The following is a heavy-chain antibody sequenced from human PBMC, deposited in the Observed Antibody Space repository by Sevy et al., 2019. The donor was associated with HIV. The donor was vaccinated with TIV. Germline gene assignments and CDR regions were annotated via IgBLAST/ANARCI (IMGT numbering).Heavy chain of an antibody. CDR3: AKRYSRGRYEIGGGDHFDY. V-gene: IGHV3-23*01. D-gene: IGHD6-19*01. J-gene: IGHJ4*02. CDR2: ISGSGGST. Sequence: GGSLRLSCAASGFTFSSYAMSWVRQAPGKGLEWVSAISGSGGSTYYADSVKGRFTISRDNSKNTLYLQMNSLRAEDTAVYYCAKRYSRGRYEIGGGDHFDYWGQGTLVTVSS. CDR1: GFTFSSYA.